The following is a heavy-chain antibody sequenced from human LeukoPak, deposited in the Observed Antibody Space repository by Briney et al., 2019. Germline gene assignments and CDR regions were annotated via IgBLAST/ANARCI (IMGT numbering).Heavy chain of an antibody. CDR2: ISSSSSYI. Sequence: PGGSLRLSCAASGFTFSSYSMNWVRQAPGKGLEWVSSISSSSSYIYYADSVKGRFTISRDNAKNSLYLQMNSLRAEDTAVYYCARLGATNPGFDYWGQGALVTVSS. D-gene: IGHD1-26*01. J-gene: IGHJ4*02. CDR3: ARLGATNPGFDY. CDR1: GFTFSSYS. V-gene: IGHV3-21*01.